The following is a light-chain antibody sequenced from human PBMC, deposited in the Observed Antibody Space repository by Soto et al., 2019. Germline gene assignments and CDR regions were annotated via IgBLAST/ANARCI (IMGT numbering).Light chain of an antibody. CDR3: CSYTSSSTVV. CDR2: DVS. CDR1: SSDVGGYNF. Sequence: QSALTQPASVSGSPGQSITISCTGTSSDVGGYNFVSWYQQHPGTAPKLMIYDVSNRPSGVSNRFSGSKSGNMASLPISGLQPEDEADYYCCSYTSSSTVVFGGGTKLTVL. V-gene: IGLV2-14*01. J-gene: IGLJ2*01.